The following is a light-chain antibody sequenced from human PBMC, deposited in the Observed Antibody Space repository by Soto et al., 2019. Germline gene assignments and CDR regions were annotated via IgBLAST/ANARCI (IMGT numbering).Light chain of an antibody. V-gene: IGKV3-20*01. CDR1: QSVSSSY. Sequence: EIVLTQSPGNLSLSPGERATLSCRASQSVSSSYLAWYQRKPGQAPRLLIFGASSRATGIPARFSGSGSGTDFTLTISRLEPEDFAVYYCQHYGSSPATFGRGTKVEIK. J-gene: IGKJ4*01. CDR2: GAS. CDR3: QHYGSSPAT.